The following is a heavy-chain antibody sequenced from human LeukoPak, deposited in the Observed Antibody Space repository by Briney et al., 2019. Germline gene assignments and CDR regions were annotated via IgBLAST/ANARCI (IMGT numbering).Heavy chain of an antibody. CDR2: ISGSEIST. CDR3: AKVTGGDMITYGGVDN. J-gene: IGHJ4*02. CDR1: GFTFRNYA. D-gene: IGHD3-16*01. V-gene: IGHV3-23*01. Sequence: SGGSLSLSCAASGFTFRNYAMTWVRQAPGKGLEWVSAISGSEISTYYADSVKGRFTISRDNPKNTLYLQMHSLRAEDTAIYYCAKVTGGDMITYGGVDNWGQGTLVTVSS.